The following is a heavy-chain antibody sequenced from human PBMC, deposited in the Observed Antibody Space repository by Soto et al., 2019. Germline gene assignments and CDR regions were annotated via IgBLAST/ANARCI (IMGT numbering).Heavy chain of an antibody. CDR2: MNPNSGNT. J-gene: IGHJ3*02. Sequence: ASVKGSCKAAGYTFTSYDINLVRQATGQGLEWMGWMNPNSGNTGYAQKFQGRVTMTRNTSISTAYMELSSLRSEDTAVYYCARVGWIQLWLLAFDIWGQGTMVTVS. CDR1: GYTFTSYD. V-gene: IGHV1-8*01. D-gene: IGHD5-18*01. CDR3: ARVGWIQLWLLAFDI.